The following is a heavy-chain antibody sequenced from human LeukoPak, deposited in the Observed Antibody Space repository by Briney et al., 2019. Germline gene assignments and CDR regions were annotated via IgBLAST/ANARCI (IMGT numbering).Heavy chain of an antibody. CDR3: ATGGQWELPDAFDI. Sequence: GASVKVSCKVSGYTLTELSMHWVRQAPGKGLEWMGGFDPEDGETIYAQKFQGRVTMTEDTSTDTAHMELSSLRSEDTAVYYCATGGQWELPDAFDIWGQGTMVTVSS. J-gene: IGHJ3*02. D-gene: IGHD1-26*01. CDR1: GYTLTELS. V-gene: IGHV1-24*01. CDR2: FDPEDGET.